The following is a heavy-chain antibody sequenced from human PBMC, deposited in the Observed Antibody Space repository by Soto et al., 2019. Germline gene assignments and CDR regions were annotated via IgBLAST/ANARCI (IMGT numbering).Heavy chain of an antibody. Sequence: QVQLQESGPGLVKPSQTLSLTCTVSGGSISSGGYYWSWIRQHPGKGLEWIGYIYYSGSTYYNPSLKSRVTISVETSKNQFSLKLSSVTAADTAVYYCARGRGYYYGSGSYPYYFDYWGQGTLVTVSS. D-gene: IGHD3-10*01. CDR3: ARGRGYYYGSGSYPYYFDY. J-gene: IGHJ4*02. V-gene: IGHV4-31*03. CDR2: IYYSGST. CDR1: GGSISSGGYY.